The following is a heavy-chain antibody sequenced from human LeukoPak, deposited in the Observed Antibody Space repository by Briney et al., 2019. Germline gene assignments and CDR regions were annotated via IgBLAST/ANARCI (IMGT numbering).Heavy chain of an antibody. CDR2: IYYSGST. CDR3: ARTARILDFWSGYPEFGEYYFDY. D-gene: IGHD3-3*01. V-gene: IGHV4-39*07. J-gene: IGHJ4*02. CDR1: GGSISSSSYY. Sequence: SETLSLTCTVSGGSISSSSYYWGWIRQPPGKGLEWIGSIYYSGSTYYNPSLKSRVTISVDTSKNQFSLKLSSVTAADTAVYYCARTARILDFWSGYPEFGEYYFDYWGQGTLVTVSS.